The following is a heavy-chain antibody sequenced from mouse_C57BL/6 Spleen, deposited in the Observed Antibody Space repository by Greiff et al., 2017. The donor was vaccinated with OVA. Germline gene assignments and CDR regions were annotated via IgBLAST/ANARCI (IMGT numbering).Heavy chain of an antibody. CDR3: LLWDYFDY. V-gene: IGHV1-26*01. J-gene: IGHJ2*01. D-gene: IGHD6-1*01. Sequence: VQLQQSGPELVKPGASVKISCKASGYTVTDYYMNWVKQSHGKSLEWIGDINPNNGGTSYNQKFKGKATLTVDKSSRTAYIELRSLTSEDSAVYYCLLWDYFDYWGQGTTLTVSS. CDR1: GYTVTDYY. CDR2: INPNNGGT.